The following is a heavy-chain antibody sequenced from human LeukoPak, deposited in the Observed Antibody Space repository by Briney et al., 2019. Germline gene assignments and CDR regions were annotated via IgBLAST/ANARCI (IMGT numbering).Heavy chain of an antibody. V-gene: IGHV3-21*01. J-gene: IGHJ6*02. CDR1: GFTFNTYT. CDR2: ISSSSSYI. Sequence: PGGSLRLSCAASGFTFNTYTMNWVRQAPGKGLEWVSSISSSSSYIYYADSVKGRFTISRDNAKNSLYLPMNSLRAEDTAVYYCARAGPTLRYFDWLLLGYYYYYGMDVWGQGTTVTVSS. CDR3: ARAGPTLRYFDWLLLGYYYYYGMDV. D-gene: IGHD3-9*01.